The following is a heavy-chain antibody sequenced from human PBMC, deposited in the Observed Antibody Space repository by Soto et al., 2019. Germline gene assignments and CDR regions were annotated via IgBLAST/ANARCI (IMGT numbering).Heavy chain of an antibody. D-gene: IGHD3-3*01. J-gene: IGHJ5*02. CDR2: IYYSGST. Sequence: SVTLSLTCSVSGSSICSCYWSWIRQPPGKGLEWIGYIYYSGSTNYIPSLKIRVTISVDTSKNQFSLKLSSVTAADTAVYYCARVLFGRGNWFDPWGQGTLVTVS. CDR3: ARVLFGRGNWFDP. V-gene: IGHV4-59*01. CDR1: GSSICSCY.